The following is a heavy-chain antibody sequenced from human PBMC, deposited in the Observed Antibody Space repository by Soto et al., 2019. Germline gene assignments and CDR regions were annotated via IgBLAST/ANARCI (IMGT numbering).Heavy chain of an antibody. CDR1: GGSISSYY. J-gene: IGHJ5*02. Sequence: SETLSLTCTVSGGSISSYYWSWIRQPPGKGLEWIGYIYYSGSTNYNPSLKSRVTISVDTSKNQFSLKLSSVTAADTAVYYCARVEEGDFWSGYQPHNWFAPWGQGTLVTVSS. CDR3: ARVEEGDFWSGYQPHNWFAP. V-gene: IGHV4-59*01. CDR2: IYYSGST. D-gene: IGHD3-3*01.